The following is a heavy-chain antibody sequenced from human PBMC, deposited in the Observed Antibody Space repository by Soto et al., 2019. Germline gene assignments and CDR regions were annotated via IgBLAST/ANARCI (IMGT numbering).Heavy chain of an antibody. D-gene: IGHD2-2*02. J-gene: IGHJ4*02. CDR3: AKGSCSSTSCYKAFDY. Sequence: GGSLRLSCAASGFTFSSYAMSWVRQAPGKGLEWVSAISGSGGSTYYADSVKGRFTISRDNSKNTLYLQMNSLRAEDTAVYYCAKGSCSSTSCYKAFDYWGQGTLVTVSS. CDR2: ISGSGGST. V-gene: IGHV3-23*01. CDR1: GFTFSSYA.